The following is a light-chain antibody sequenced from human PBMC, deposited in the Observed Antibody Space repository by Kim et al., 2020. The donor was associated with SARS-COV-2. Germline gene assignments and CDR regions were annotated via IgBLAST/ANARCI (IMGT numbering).Light chain of an antibody. CDR2: AAS. J-gene: IGKJ1*01. Sequence: DIQMTQSPSSLSASIGDRITITCRASQGINNYLAWYHQKPGKPPRLLIYAASTLQPGVPSRFSGSRSGTDFTLTINNLQPEDGGTFYCQKYDRDPETFGPGTKVDIK. CDR3: QKYDRDPET. V-gene: IGKV1-27*01. CDR1: QGINNY.